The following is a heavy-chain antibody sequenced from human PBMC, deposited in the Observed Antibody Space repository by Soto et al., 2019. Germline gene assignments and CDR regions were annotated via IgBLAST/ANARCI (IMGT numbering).Heavy chain of an antibody. V-gene: IGHV1-2*04. J-gene: IGHJ6*02. Sequence: ASVQVSCKAFGYTFTGYYMHWVRQAPGQGLEWMGWINPNSGGTNYAQKFQGWVTMTRDTSISTAYMELSRLRSDDTAAYYCARDWDRITIFGVGNYYSYYGIDVWGQGNTVTLSS. CDR3: ARDWDRITIFGVGNYYSYYGIDV. CDR2: INPNSGGT. D-gene: IGHD3-3*01. CDR1: GYTFTGYY.